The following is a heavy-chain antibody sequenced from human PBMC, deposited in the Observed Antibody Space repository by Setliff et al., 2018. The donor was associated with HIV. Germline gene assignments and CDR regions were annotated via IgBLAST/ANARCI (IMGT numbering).Heavy chain of an antibody. D-gene: IGHD3-22*01. CDR1: GLTFSSHW. CDR3: AKDRYYDSSGSPFDY. J-gene: IGHJ4*02. CDR2: IDNDASHT. V-gene: IGHV3-74*01. Sequence: GGSLRLSCAASGLTFSSHWMHWVRQAPGKGLVWVSYIDNDASHTIHADSVKGRFTISRDNAKNTLYLQMNSLRAEDTAVYYCAKDRYYDSSGSPFDYWGQGTLVTVPQ.